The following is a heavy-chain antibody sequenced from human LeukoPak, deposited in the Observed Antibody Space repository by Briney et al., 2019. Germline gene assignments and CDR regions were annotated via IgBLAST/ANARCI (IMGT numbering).Heavy chain of an antibody. D-gene: IGHD3-16*02. V-gene: IGHV3-23*01. CDR3: ATYYEYVWGSYRLDY. Sequence: GGSLRLSCAASGFTFSSYGMSWVRQAPGKGLEWVSAISGSGGSTYYADSVKGRFTISRDNSKNTLYLQMNSLRAEDTAVYYCATYYEYVWGSYRLDYWGQGTLVTVSS. CDR2: ISGSGGST. CDR1: GFTFSSYG. J-gene: IGHJ4*02.